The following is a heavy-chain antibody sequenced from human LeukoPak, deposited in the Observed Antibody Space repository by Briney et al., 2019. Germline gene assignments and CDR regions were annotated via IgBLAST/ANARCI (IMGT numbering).Heavy chain of an antibody. CDR1: GGSISNYY. J-gene: IGHJ4*02. Sequence: PSETLSLTCTVSGGSISNYYWTWIRQPPGKGLEWIGYIYYSGSTNYNPSLKSRVTISADTSKTQFSLKLSSVTAADTAMYYCARASDRLQPPDYWGQGTLVTVSS. D-gene: IGHD4-11*01. CDR3: ARASDRLQPPDY. V-gene: IGHV4-59*01. CDR2: IYYSGST.